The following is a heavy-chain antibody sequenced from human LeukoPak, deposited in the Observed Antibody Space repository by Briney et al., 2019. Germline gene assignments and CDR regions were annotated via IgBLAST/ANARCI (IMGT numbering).Heavy chain of an antibody. Sequence: GGSLRLSCAASGFTFSSFYMHWVRQAPGQGLVWVARITSDGSNTIYADSVKGRFTISRDNAKNTVYLQMTSLRADDTAVYYCGRENAAAVHRAPDYRGQGSLVTVSS. D-gene: IGHD6-13*01. J-gene: IGHJ4*02. CDR1: GFTFSSFY. CDR3: GRENAAAVHRAPDY. CDR2: ITSDGSNT. V-gene: IGHV3-74*01.